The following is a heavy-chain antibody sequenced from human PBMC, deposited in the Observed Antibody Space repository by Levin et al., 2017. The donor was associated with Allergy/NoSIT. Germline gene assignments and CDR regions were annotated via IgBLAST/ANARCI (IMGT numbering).Heavy chain of an antibody. J-gene: IGHJ3*01. CDR1: GFTFSSYE. D-gene: IGHD6-19*01. CDR2: ISISGTTM. CDR3: ARDSSGWQVRAFDV. V-gene: IGHV3-48*03. Sequence: GGSLRLSCAASGFTFSSYEMTWVRQAPGKGLEWASSISISGTTMYYADSVKGRFSISRDNAKHSVYLQMNSLRAEDTAVYYCARDSSGWQVRAFDVWGQGTMVTVSS.